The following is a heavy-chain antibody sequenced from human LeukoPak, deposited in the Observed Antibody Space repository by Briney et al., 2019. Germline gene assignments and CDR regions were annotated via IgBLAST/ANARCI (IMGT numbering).Heavy chain of an antibody. CDR1: GGSISNCY. V-gene: IGHV4-59*01. J-gene: IGHJ4*02. CDR2: FHYSGTT. CDR3: ASGIVESTPHY. D-gene: IGHD1-26*01. Sequence: SETLSLTCTVSGGSISNCYYSWIRQPPGKGLEWIGCFHYSGTTNYNPSLKSRSTISVDTSKNLFSLKLSSVTAADTAVYYCASGIVESTPHYWGQGTLVTVSS.